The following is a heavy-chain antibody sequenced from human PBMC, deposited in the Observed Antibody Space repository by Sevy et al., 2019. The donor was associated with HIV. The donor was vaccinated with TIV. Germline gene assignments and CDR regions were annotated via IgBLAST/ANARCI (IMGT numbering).Heavy chain of an antibody. J-gene: IGHJ6*01. CDR2: TYHRSKWYN. CDR1: GDSVSTNSAA. V-gene: IGHV6-1*01. Sequence: QSQTLSLTCAIYGDSVSTNSAAWNWIRQSPSRGLEWLGRTYHRSKWYNDYAESLKSRITIDPDTSKNQFSLLLHSVTPEDTAVYYCTRDDVLRDYYDGMDVWGQGTTVTVSS. CDR3: TRDDVLRDYYDGMDV.